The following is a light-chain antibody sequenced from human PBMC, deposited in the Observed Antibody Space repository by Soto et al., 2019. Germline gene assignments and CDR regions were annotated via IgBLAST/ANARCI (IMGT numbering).Light chain of an antibody. Sequence: DIPMTQSPSSLSASVGDRVTITCRASQDISVYLAWYQQKPGKVPKLLIYSASTMQSGVPSRFSGSGSGTDITLTISSLQPEDVATYFCQKFNTAPLTFGQGTQLEMK. V-gene: IGKV1-27*01. J-gene: IGKJ5*01. CDR2: SAS. CDR1: QDISVY. CDR3: QKFNTAPLT.